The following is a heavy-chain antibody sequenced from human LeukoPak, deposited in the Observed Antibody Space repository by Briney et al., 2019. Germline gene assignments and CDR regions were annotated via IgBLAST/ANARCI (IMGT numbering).Heavy chain of an antibody. CDR2: ISAYNGNT. Sequence: ASVKVSCKASGYTFTSYGINWVRRAPGQGLEWMGWISAYNGNTNYAQNLQGRVTMTTDTSTSTAYMELSSLRSEDTAVYYCARGRVAILTGYSTFDYWGQGTLVTVSS. V-gene: IGHV1-18*01. D-gene: IGHD3-9*01. J-gene: IGHJ4*02. CDR1: GYTFTSYG. CDR3: ARGRVAILTGYSTFDY.